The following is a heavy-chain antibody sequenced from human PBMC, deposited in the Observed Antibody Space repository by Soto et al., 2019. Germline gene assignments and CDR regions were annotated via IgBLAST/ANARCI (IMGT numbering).Heavy chain of an antibody. Sequence: QVQLQESGPGLVKPSQTLSLTCTVSGGSISSGGYYWNWIRQHPGKGLEWLGSIYYSGTTYYNPSLKSRVTIPVDTSKNQFSLKLSSVTAADTAVYYCARGPGGNSDYWGQGTLVTVSS. D-gene: IGHD2-21*02. CDR3: ARGPGGNSDY. V-gene: IGHV4-31*03. CDR1: GGSISSGGYY. CDR2: IYYSGTT. J-gene: IGHJ4*02.